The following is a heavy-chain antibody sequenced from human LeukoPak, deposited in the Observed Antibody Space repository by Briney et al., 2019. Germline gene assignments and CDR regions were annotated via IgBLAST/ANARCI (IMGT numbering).Heavy chain of an antibody. Sequence: PGGSLRLSCAASGFTFDDYAMHWVRQAPGKGLEWVSGISWNSGSIGYADSVKGRFTISRDNAKNSLYLQMNSLRAEDTALYYCAKSYGLYWDYFDYWGQGTLVTVSS. CDR2: ISWNSGSI. D-gene: IGHD3-16*01. CDR1: GFTFDDYA. V-gene: IGHV3-9*01. J-gene: IGHJ4*02. CDR3: AKSYGLYWDYFDY.